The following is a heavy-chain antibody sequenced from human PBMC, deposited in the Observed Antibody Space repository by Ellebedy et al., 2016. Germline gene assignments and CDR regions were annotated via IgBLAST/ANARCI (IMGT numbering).Heavy chain of an antibody. CDR1: GFSFSNYF. J-gene: IGHJ4*02. CDR3: RQGHYFDQ. Sequence: GGSLRLXXATSGFSFSNYFMTWIRRAPGKGLEWVATISRAGYTTFFADSVKGRFTISRDNSKNTLYLQMNNLRVDDTALYYCRQGHYFDQWGQGALVTVSS. V-gene: IGHV3-23*01. CDR2: ISRAGYTT.